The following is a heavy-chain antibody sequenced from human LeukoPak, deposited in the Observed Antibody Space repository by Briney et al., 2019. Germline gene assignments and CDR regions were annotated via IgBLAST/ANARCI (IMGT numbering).Heavy chain of an antibody. D-gene: IGHD3-10*01. CDR2: INHSGST. V-gene: IGHV4-34*01. CDR1: GGSFSGYY. Sequence: SETLSLTCAVYGGSFSGYYWSWIRQPPGKGLEWIGEINHSGSTNYNPSLKSRVTISVDTSKNQFSLSLSSVTAADTAVYYCARDRSGYPDYWGQGTLVTVSS. J-gene: IGHJ4*02. CDR3: ARDRSGYPDY.